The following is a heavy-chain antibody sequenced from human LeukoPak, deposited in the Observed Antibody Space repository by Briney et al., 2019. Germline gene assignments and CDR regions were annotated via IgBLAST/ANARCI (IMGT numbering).Heavy chain of an antibody. CDR1: SVSISSYY. D-gene: IGHD6-19*01. CDR3: PRAEQWLSDYYSDY. J-gene: IGHJ4*02. Sequence: PSETVSLTCTVSSVSISSYYWSWMRQPPGKGRAWIGYIYFSGSTNYNPSLKSRVTISVDTSKNQFSLKLRAEITAVTAWEYCPRAEQWLSDYYSDYQRQGALVTVSS. V-gene: IGHV4-59*01. CDR2: IYFSGST.